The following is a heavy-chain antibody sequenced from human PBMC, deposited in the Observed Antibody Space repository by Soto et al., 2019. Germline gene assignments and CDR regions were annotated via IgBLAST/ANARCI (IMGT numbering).Heavy chain of an antibody. CDR2: ISSSSSTI. CDR3: ASDYDSSGYYYDNWFDP. D-gene: IGHD3-22*01. J-gene: IGHJ5*02. V-gene: IGHV3-48*02. CDR1: GFTFSSYS. Sequence: PGGSLRLSCAASGFTFSSYSMNWVRQAPGKGLEWVSYISSSSSTIYYADSVKGRFTISRDNAKNSLYLQMNSLRDEDTAVYYCASDYDSSGYYYDNWFDPWGQGTLVTVSS.